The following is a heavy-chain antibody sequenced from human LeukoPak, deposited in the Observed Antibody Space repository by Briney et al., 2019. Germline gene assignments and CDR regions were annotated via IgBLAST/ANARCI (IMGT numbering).Heavy chain of an antibody. Sequence: PGRSLRLSRAASGFTFSSYAMHWVRQAPGKGLEWVAVISYDGSNKYYADSVKGRFTISRDNSKNTLYLQMNSLRAEDTAVYYCARDLQYSGSSGGGGYWGQGTLVTVSS. D-gene: IGHD1-26*01. CDR3: ARDLQYSGSSGGGGY. CDR2: ISYDGSNK. J-gene: IGHJ4*02. V-gene: IGHV3-30-3*01. CDR1: GFTFSSYA.